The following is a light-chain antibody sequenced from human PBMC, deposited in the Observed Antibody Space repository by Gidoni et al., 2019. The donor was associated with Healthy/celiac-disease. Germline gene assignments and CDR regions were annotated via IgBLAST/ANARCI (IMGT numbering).Light chain of an antibody. J-gene: IGKJ3*01. CDR1: QSVSSY. Sequence: EIVLTQSPATLSLSPGERATRSCRASQSVSSYLAWYQQKPGQAPRLLIYDASNRATGIPARFSGSGSGTDFTLTISSLEPEDFAVYYCQQRSNWGFTFGPGTKVDIK. CDR2: DAS. CDR3: QQRSNWGFT. V-gene: IGKV3-11*01.